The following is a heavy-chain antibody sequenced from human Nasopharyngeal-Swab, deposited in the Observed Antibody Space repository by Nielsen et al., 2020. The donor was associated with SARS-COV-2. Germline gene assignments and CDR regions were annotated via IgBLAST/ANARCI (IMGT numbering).Heavy chain of an antibody. CDR1: VGSFSGYY. CDR2: INHRGRT. D-gene: IGHD3-3*01. Sequence: SETLSLTCAVYVGSFSGYYWTWIRQPPGEGLEWIGEINHRGRTNYNPSLKSRVTISVDTSKNQFSLKLSSVTAADTAVYYCARVRGTIFGVVTAPGYFDYWGQGTLVTVSS. CDR3: ARVRGTIFGVVTAPGYFDY. J-gene: IGHJ4*02. V-gene: IGHV4-34*01.